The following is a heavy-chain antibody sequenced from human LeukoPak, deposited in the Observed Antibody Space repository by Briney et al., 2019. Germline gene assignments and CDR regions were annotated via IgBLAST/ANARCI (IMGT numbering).Heavy chain of an antibody. CDR1: GFPFSSYS. CDR2: ISSSGSSI. D-gene: IGHD2-15*01. V-gene: IGHV3-48*01. Sequence: PGGSLRLSCFGSGFPFSSYSMIWVRQAPGKGLEWVSYISSSGSSIYFVDSVKGRFTVSRDNAKNSLFLQMNSPRVEDTSTYFCARVKGSYFDYWGQGALVTVSS. J-gene: IGHJ4*02. CDR3: ARVKGSYFDY.